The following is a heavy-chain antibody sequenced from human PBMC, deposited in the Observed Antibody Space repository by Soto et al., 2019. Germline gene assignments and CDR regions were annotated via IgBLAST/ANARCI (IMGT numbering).Heavy chain of an antibody. CDR3: ASRILRLGELSLSRDPYYYYYGMDV. CDR1: GGTFSSYA. V-gene: IGHV1-69*01. D-gene: IGHD3-16*02. CDR2: IIPIFGTA. Sequence: QVQLVQSGAEVKKPGSSVKVSCKASGGTFSSYAISWVRQAPGQGLEWMGGIIPIFGTANYAQKFQGRVPITADESTSTAYMVLSSLRSEDTAVYYCASRILRLGELSLSRDPYYYYYGMDVWGQGTTVTVSS. J-gene: IGHJ6*02.